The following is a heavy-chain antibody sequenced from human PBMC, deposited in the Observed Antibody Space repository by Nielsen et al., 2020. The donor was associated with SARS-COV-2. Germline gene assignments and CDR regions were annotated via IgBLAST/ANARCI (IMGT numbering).Heavy chain of an antibody. D-gene: IGHD3-3*01. CDR1: GFTFSSYG. CDR3: VRDSSIVIWSGYPVD. CDR2: ISYDGSNK. V-gene: IGHV3-30*03. Sequence: GGSLRLSCAASGFTFSSYGMHWVRQAPGKGLEWVAVISYDGSNKYYADSVKGRFTISRDNAKNSLYLHMNSLRVEDTAVYYCVRDSSIVIWSGYPVDWGQGTLVTVSS. J-gene: IGHJ4*02.